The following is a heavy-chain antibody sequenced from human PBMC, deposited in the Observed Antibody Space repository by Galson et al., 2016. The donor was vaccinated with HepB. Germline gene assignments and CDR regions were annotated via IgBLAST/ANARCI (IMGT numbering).Heavy chain of an antibody. CDR1: GFTFSGHG. CDR2: ISYDGSKK. J-gene: IGHJ4*02. CDR3: AKNDILTGYSAFDY. Sequence: SLRLSCAASGFTFSGHGMNWVRQAPGKGLEWVAVISYDGSKKYYADSAKGRFTISRDNSKNTLYLQMNSLRAEDTAVYYCAKNDILTGYSAFDYWGQGTLVTVSS. V-gene: IGHV3-30*18. D-gene: IGHD3-9*01.